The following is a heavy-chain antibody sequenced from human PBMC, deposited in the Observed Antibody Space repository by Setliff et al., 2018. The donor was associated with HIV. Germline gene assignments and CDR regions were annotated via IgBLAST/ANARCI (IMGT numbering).Heavy chain of an antibody. V-gene: IGHV3-23*01. D-gene: IGHD1-26*01. Sequence: PGGFLRLSCAASGFTFNNYVLTWVRQAPGKGLEWVSAITGSGDASSYADSVKGRFTISRDNSKSTVYLQMNSLRVEDTAVYYCSKFRGGTYYEGNWFDPWGQGTLVTVSS. CDR1: GFTFNNYV. CDR2: ITGSGDAS. J-gene: IGHJ5*02. CDR3: SKFRGGTYYEGNWFDP.